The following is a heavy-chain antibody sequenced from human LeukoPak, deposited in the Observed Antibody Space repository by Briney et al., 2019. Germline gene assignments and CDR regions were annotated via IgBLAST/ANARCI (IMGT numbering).Heavy chain of an antibody. CDR2: IYYSGST. D-gene: IGHD3-16*02. CDR3: AVSVYGYFDP. CDR1: GGSISSYY. Sequence: SETLSLTCTVSGGSISSYYWSWIRQPPGKGLEWIGYIYYSGSTNYNPSLKSRVTISVDTSKNQFSLKLSSVTAADTAVYYCAVSVYGYFDPWGQGTLVTVSS. V-gene: IGHV4-59*01. J-gene: IGHJ5*02.